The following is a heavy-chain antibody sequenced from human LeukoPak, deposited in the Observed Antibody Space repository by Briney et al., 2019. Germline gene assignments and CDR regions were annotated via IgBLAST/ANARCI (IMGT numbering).Heavy chain of an antibody. J-gene: IGHJ4*02. Sequence: SQTLSLTCAVSGGSISSGGYYWSWIQQPPGKGLEWIGYIYHSGSTYYNPSLKSRVTISVDRSKNQFSLKLSSVTAADTAVYYCARGGKYYYDSSGYYYVDGFDYWGQGTLVTVSS. D-gene: IGHD3-22*01. V-gene: IGHV4-30-2*01. CDR3: ARGGKYYYDSSGYYYVDGFDY. CDR1: GGSISSGGYY. CDR2: IYHSGST.